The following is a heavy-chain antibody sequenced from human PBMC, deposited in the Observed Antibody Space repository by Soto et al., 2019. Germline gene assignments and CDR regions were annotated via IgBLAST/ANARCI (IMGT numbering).Heavy chain of an antibody. CDR3: ARGVAARGVEDYYYGMDV. CDR2: IYPGDSDT. J-gene: IGHJ6*02. D-gene: IGHD6-6*01. Sequence: GQPLKISWKGSGYRCTSYWIGWVRQMPGKGLEWMGIIYPGDSDTRYSPSFQGQVTISADKSISTAYLQWSSLKASDTAMYYCARGVAARGVEDYYYGMDVWGQGPTVTVSS. CDR1: GYRCTSYW. V-gene: IGHV5-51*01.